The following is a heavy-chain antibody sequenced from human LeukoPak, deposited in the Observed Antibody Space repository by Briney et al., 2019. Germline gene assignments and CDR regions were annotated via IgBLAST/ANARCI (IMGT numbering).Heavy chain of an antibody. D-gene: IGHD6-19*01. J-gene: IGHJ4*02. CDR3: ARHRLNPSSGWYVVGYAKFDY. V-gene: IGHV4-61*02. CDR2: IYPLETT. CDR1: GDSVNSGAYY. Sequence: PSETLSLTCTVSGDSVNSGAYYWSWLRQPAGKEPEWIGRIYPLETTNYNPSLKSRVTISVDTSKNQFSLKLSSVTAADTAVYYRARHRLNPSSGWYVVGYAKFDYWGQGTLVTVSS.